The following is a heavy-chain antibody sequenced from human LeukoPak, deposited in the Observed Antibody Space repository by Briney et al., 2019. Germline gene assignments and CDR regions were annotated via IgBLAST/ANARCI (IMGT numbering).Heavy chain of an antibody. CDR1: GFTFSSYA. D-gene: IGHD6-19*01. CDR2: ISGSGIST. CDR3: AKEIAVAGSDAFDI. Sequence: GGSLRLSCAASGFTFSSYAMSWVRQAPGKGLEWVPVISGSGISTYYADSVKGRFTISRDNSKNTLYLQMNSLRAEDTAVYSCAKEIAVAGSDAFDIWGQGTMVTVSS. J-gene: IGHJ3*02. V-gene: IGHV3-23*01.